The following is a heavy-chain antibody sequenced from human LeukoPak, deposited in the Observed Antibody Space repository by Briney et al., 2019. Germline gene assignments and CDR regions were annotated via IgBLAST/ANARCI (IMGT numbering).Heavy chain of an antibody. J-gene: IGHJ4*02. CDR2: ISGSDGST. CDR3: AKDARLVGYSPYYFDY. D-gene: IGHD5-18*01. V-gene: IGHV3-23*01. Sequence: PGGSLILSCAASGFTFSSYAMSWVSQAPGKGLEWVSAISGSDGSTYYADSVKGRFTISRDNSKNTLYLQMNSLRAEDTAVYYCAKDARLVGYSPYYFDYWGQGTLVTVSS. CDR1: GFTFSSYA.